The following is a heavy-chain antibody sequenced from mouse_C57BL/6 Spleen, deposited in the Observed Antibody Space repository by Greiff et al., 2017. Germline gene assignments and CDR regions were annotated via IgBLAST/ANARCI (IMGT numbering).Heavy chain of an antibody. D-gene: IGHD5-2*01. J-gene: IGHJ2*01. CDR2: IYPGDGDT. CDR3: AREGGREYSHY. Sequence: QVQLQQSGPELVKPGASVKISCKASGYAFSSSWMNWVKQRPGKGLEWIGRIYPGDGDTNYNGKFKGKATLTADKSSSTAYMQLSSLTSEDSAVYVCAREGGREYSHYGGRGTTLTVPT. CDR1: GYAFSSSW. V-gene: IGHV1-82*01.